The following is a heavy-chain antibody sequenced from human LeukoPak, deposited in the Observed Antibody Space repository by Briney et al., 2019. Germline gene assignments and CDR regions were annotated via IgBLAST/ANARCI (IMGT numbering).Heavy chain of an antibody. CDR3: VGATTPHYFDY. V-gene: IGHV4-61*05. Sequence: SETLSLTCVVSGGSISSRNYYWGWIRQPPGKGLEWIGYIYYSGSTNYNPSLKSRVTISVDTSKNQFSLKLSSVTAADTAVYYCVGATTPHYFDYWGQGTLVTVSS. D-gene: IGHD1-14*01. CDR2: IYYSGST. J-gene: IGHJ4*02. CDR1: GGSISSRNYY.